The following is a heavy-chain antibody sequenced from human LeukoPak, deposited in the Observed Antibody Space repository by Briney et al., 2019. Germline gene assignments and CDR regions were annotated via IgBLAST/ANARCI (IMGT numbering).Heavy chain of an antibody. CDR3: ARVGGEYVVSDY. Sequence: NPGGSLRLSCAGSGFTFRYYSMTWVRQAPGKGLEWVSSISTKSDYIHYADSVRGRFTISRDNANNSVYLQMNSLTAEDTAVYYCARVGGEYVVSDYWGQGTLVAVSS. D-gene: IGHD3-16*01. J-gene: IGHJ4*02. CDR1: GFTFRYYS. CDR2: ISTKSDYI. V-gene: IGHV3-21*01.